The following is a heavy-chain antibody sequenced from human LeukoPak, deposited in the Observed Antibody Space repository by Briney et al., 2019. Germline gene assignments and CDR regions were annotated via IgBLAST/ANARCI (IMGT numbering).Heavy chain of an antibody. CDR1: GFTFSSYA. V-gene: IGHV3-23*01. CDR2: ISGSGGST. J-gene: IGHJ4*02. CDR3: TRSLRYDSSGYYYEKYFDY. D-gene: IGHD3-22*01. Sequence: GGSLRLSCAASGFTFSSYAMSWVRQAPGKGLEWVSAISGSGGSTYYADSVKGRFTISRDNSKNTLYLQMNSLRAEDTAVYYWTRSLRYDSSGYYYEKYFDYWGQGTLVTVSS.